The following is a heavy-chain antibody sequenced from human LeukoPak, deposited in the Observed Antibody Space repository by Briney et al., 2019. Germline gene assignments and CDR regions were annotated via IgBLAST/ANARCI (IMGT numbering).Heavy chain of an antibody. CDR2: IIPIFGTA. CDR3: ARGINWATVVTTYFDY. Sequence: ASVKVSSKASGGTFSSYAISWVRQAPGQGLEWMGGIIPIFGTANYAQKFQGRVTITADESTSTAYMELSSLRSEDTAVYYCARGINWATVVTTYFDYWGQGTLVTVSS. V-gene: IGHV1-69*13. D-gene: IGHD4-23*01. J-gene: IGHJ4*02. CDR1: GGTFSSYA.